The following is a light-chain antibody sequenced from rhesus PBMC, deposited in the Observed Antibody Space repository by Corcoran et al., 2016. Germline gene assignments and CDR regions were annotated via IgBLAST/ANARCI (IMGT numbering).Light chain of an antibody. Sequence: DIQTTQSPSSLSASVGDKVTSTCRASQGLSNDLAWYQQKPGKAPKLLIYAASGLESGVPSRFSGRRSGTDVTLTISSLQPEGFATCYCQQGYSTPLAFGGGTKVELK. V-gene: IGKV1-33*02. CDR2: AAS. CDR1: QGLSND. J-gene: IGKJ4*01. CDR3: QQGYSTPLA.